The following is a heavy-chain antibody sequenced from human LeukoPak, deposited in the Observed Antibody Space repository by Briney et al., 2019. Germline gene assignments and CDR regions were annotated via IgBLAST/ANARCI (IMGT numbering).Heavy chain of an antibody. Sequence: GGSLRLSCTASGFTFGDYAMSWVRQAPGKGLQWVGFIRSKAFDETTEYAASVKGRFTISRDDSKSIAYLQMNSLKIEDTAVYYCASSFGQLSFFDYWGQGALVTVSS. CDR3: ASSFGQLSFFDY. CDR2: IRSKAFDETT. D-gene: IGHD3-10*01. CDR1: GFTFGDYA. V-gene: IGHV3-49*04. J-gene: IGHJ4*02.